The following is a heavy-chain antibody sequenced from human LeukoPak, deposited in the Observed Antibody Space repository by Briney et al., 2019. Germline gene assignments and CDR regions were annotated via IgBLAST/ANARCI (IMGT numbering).Heavy chain of an antibody. J-gene: IGHJ6*02. CDR2: ISWNGGTI. Sequence: PGGSLRLSCAAAGFSFEDYAMHWVRQVPGKGLEWVSGISWNGGTIDYADSVKGRFTISRDNAKNFLYLQMNSLRAEDTASYYCTRTVLWFGSYYKGMDVWGQGTTVTVSS. CDR3: TRTVLWFGSYYKGMDV. V-gene: IGHV3-9*01. D-gene: IGHD3-10*01. CDR1: GFSFEDYA.